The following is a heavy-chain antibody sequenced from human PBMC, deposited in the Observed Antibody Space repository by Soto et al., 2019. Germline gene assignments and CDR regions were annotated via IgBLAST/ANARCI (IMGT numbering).Heavy chain of an antibody. V-gene: IGHV3-15*01. CDR2: IKSKTDGGTT. J-gene: IGHJ4*02. CDR1: GFTFSNAW. Sequence: GGSLRLSCAASGFTFSNAWMSWVRQAPGKGLEWVGRIKSKTDGGTTDYAAHVKGRFTISRDDSKNTLDLQMNSLKTEDTATYYCAHRPRGWYLFDYWGQGTLVTAPQ. CDR3: AHRPRGWYLFDY. D-gene: IGHD6-19*01.